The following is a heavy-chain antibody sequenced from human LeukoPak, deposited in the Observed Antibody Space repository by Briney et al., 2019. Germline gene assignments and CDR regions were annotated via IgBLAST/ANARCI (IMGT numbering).Heavy chain of an antibody. CDR3: ARDGPELWFGEFNGEFDY. CDR2: IIPILGIA. CDR1: GGTFSSYA. D-gene: IGHD3-10*01. V-gene: IGHV1-69*04. Sequence: SVKVSCKASGGTFSSYAISWVRQAPGQGLEWMGRIIPILGIANYAQKFQGRVTMTTDTSTSTAYMELRSLRSDDTAVYYCARDGPELWFGEFNGEFDYWGQGTLVTVSS. J-gene: IGHJ4*02.